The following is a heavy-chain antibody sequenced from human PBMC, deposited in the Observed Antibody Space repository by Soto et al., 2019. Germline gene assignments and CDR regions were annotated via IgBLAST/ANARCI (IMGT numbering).Heavy chain of an antibody. Sequence: EVQLLESGGGLVQPGGSLRLSCAASGFTFSSYAMSWVRQAPGKGLEWVSAISGSGGSTYYADSVKGRFTISRDNSKNTLYLQMNSLRAEDTAVYYCAPKGDFWSGYYDYWGQGTLVTVSS. CDR3: APKGDFWSGYYDY. CDR2: ISGSGGST. D-gene: IGHD3-3*01. CDR1: GFTFSSYA. J-gene: IGHJ4*02. V-gene: IGHV3-23*01.